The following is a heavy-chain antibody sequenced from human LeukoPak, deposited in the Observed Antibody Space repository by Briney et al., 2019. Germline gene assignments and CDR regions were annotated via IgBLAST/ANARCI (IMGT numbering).Heavy chain of an antibody. Sequence: GASVKVSCKASGGTFSSYAISWVRQAPGQGLEWMGGIIPIFGTANYAQKFQGRVTITADESTSTAYMELSSLRSEDTAVYYCARARPASEGPAVWFKLDAFDIWGQGTMVTVSS. D-gene: IGHD3-10*01. CDR3: ARARPASEGPAVWFKLDAFDI. J-gene: IGHJ3*02. CDR1: GGTFSSYA. V-gene: IGHV1-69*13. CDR2: IIPIFGTA.